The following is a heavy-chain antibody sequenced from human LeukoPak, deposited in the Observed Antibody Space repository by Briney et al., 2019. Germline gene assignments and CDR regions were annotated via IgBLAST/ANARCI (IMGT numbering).Heavy chain of an antibody. Sequence: GGSLRLSCAASGFAVSSNYMSWVRQAPGKGLEWVSGISGSGGRTYYADSVKGRFTISRDNSKNTLSLQMNILRAEDTAVFYCAKSLWFGEMGFDCWGQGTLVTVSS. CDR3: AKSLWFGEMGFDC. J-gene: IGHJ4*02. V-gene: IGHV3-23*01. D-gene: IGHD3-10*01. CDR1: GFAVSSNY. CDR2: ISGSGGRT.